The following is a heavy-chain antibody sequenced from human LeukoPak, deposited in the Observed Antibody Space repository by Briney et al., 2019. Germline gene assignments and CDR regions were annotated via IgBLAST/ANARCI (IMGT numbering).Heavy chain of an antibody. CDR1: GFTFSSYS. CDR2: ISSSSSYI. CDR3: ARDKWTTVTTH. V-gene: IGHV3-21*01. Sequence: GGSLRLSCAASGFTFSSYSMKWVRQAPGKGLEWVSSISSSSSYIYYADSVKGRFTISRDNAKNSLYLQMNSLRAEDTAVYYCARDKWTTVTTHWGQGTLVTVSS. D-gene: IGHD4-17*01. J-gene: IGHJ4*02.